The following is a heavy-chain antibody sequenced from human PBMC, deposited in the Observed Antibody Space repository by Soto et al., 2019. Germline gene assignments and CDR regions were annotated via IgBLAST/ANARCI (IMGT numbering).Heavy chain of an antibody. D-gene: IGHD3-3*01. CDR1: GFTFSIHG. V-gene: IGHV3-30*18. Sequence: GGSLRLSCAASGFTFSIHGMHWVRQTPGKGLEWVAVISNDRNEKYYVESVEGRFSISRDNSKSIVYLQMNNVRIEDTAKYYCAKDKVPFYDFWSGQRWFDLWGEGTQVTVSS. CDR2: ISNDRNEK. J-gene: IGHJ5*02. CDR3: AKDKVPFYDFWSGQRWFDL.